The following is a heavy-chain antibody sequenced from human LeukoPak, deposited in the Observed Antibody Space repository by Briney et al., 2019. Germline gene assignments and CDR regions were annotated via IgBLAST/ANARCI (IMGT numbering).Heavy chain of an antibody. CDR1: GFTFGSYA. V-gene: IGHV3-23*01. CDR3: AKDRVVPAARFDY. Sequence: PGGSLRLSCAASGFTFGSYAMSWVRQAPGKGLEWVSAISGSGGSTYYADSVKGRFTISRDNSKNTLYLQMNGLRAEDTAVYYCAKDRVVPAARFDYWGQGTLVTVSS. D-gene: IGHD2-2*01. CDR2: ISGSGGST. J-gene: IGHJ4*02.